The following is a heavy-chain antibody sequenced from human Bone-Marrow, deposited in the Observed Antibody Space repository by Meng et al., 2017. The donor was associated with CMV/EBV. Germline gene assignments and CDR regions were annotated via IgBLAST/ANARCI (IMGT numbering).Heavy chain of an antibody. J-gene: IGHJ6*02. CDR3: ARGHPAFSGVDV. CDR2: IYYSGST. Sequence: SETLSLTCTVSGYSISSGYYWGWIRQPPGKGLEWIGYIYYSGSTNYNPSLKSRVTISVDTSKNQFSLKLSSVTAADTAVYYCARGHPAFSGVDVWGQGTTITVSS. D-gene: IGHD2/OR15-2a*01. CDR1: GYSISSGYY. V-gene: IGHV4-61*01.